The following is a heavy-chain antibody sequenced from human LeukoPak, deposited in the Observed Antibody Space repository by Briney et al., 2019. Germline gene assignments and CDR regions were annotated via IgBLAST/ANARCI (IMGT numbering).Heavy chain of an antibody. CDR3: ARIGSTSCYFPRCNWFDP. V-gene: IGHV4-38-2*01. CDR1: GYSISSGYY. CDR2: IYHSGST. J-gene: IGHJ5*02. Sequence: SETLSLTCAVSGYSISSGYYWGWIRQPPGKGLEWIGSIYHSGSTYYNPSLKSRVTISVDTSKNQFSLKLSSVTAADTAVYYCARIGSTSCYFPRCNWFDPWGQGTLVTVSS. D-gene: IGHD2-2*01.